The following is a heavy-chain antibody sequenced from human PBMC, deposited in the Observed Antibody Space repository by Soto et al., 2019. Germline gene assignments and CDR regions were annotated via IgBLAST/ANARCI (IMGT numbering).Heavy chain of an antibody. D-gene: IGHD3-22*01. V-gene: IGHV3-21*01. CDR1: GFTFSSYS. CDR2: ISSSSSYI. J-gene: IGHJ6*02. Sequence: PGGSLRLSCAASGFTFSSYSMNWVRQAPGKGLEWVSSISSSSSYIYYADSVKGRFTISRDNAKNSLYLQMNSLRAEDTAVYYCAREASLYDSSGYYYGYGMDVWGQGTTVTVSS. CDR3: AREASLYDSSGYYYGYGMDV.